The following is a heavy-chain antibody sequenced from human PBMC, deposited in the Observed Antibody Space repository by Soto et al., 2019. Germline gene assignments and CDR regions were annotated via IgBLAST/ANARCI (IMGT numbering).Heavy chain of an antibody. J-gene: IGHJ4*02. CDR3: ARDNGDYYGSGAVGY. CDR1: GFTFSSYW. CDR2: IKQDGSEK. D-gene: IGHD3-10*01. Sequence: PGGSLRLSCAASGFTFSSYWMSWVRQAPGKGLEWVANIKQDGSEKYYVDSVKGRFTISRDNAKNSLYLQMNSLRAEDTAVYYCARDNGDYYGSGAVGYWGQGTLVTVSS. V-gene: IGHV3-7*01.